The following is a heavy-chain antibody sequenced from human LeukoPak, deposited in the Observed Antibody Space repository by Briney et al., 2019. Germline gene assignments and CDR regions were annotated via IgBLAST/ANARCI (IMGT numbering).Heavy chain of an antibody. Sequence: PGGSLRLSCAASGFTFSSYSMNWVRQAPGKGLEWVSSISSSSYIYYADSVKGRFTISRDNAKNSLYLQMNSLRAEDTAVYYCASLLIAAAATDYCGQGTLVTVSS. CDR1: GFTFSSYS. CDR2: ISSSSYI. D-gene: IGHD6-13*01. V-gene: IGHV3-21*01. CDR3: ASLLIAAAATDY. J-gene: IGHJ4*02.